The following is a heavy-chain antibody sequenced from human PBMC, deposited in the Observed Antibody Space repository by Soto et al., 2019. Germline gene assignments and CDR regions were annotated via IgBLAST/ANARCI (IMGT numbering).Heavy chain of an antibody. J-gene: IGHJ6*02. CDR2: MNPNSGNT. CDR1: GYTFTSYD. V-gene: IGHV1-8*01. CDR3: ARAGRSWFGELSQRYYGMDV. Sequence: QVQLVQSGAEVKKPGASVKVSCKASGYTFTSYDINWVRQATGQGLEWMGWMNPNSGNTGYAQKFQGRVTMTRNTSISTAYMELSSLRSEDTAVYYCARAGRSWFGELSQRYYGMDVWGQGTTVTVSS. D-gene: IGHD3-10*01.